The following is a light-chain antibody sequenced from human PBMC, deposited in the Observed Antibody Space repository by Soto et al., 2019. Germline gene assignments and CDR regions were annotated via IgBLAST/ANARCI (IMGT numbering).Light chain of an antibody. Sequence: EIVMTQSPATLSVSPGERATLSCRASQTIGSNLAWYQQKPGQPPRLLIYDASTRATDIPPRFTGSGSGTEFTLTISSLQSEDFATYYCQQSYSTPLTFGGGTKVEIK. V-gene: IGKV3-15*01. CDR2: DAS. J-gene: IGKJ4*01. CDR3: QQSYSTPLT. CDR1: QTIGSN.